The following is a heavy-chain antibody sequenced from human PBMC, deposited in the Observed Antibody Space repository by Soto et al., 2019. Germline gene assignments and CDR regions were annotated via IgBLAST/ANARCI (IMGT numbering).Heavy chain of an antibody. V-gene: IGHV3-33*03. CDR2: IWYDGSNK. Sequence: GGSLRLSCAASGFTFSSYGMHWVRQAPGKGLEWVAVIWYDGSNKYYADSVKGRFTISRDNAKNSLYLQMNSLRAEDTALYYCARGSYYYDSSGYYPFDYWGQGTLVTVSS. D-gene: IGHD3-22*01. CDR3: ARGSYYYDSSGYYPFDY. CDR1: GFTFSSYG. J-gene: IGHJ4*02.